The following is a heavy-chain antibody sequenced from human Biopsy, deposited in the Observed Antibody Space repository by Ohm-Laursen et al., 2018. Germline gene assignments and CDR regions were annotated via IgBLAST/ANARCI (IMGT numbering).Heavy chain of an antibody. CDR3: ASSNSGTYDV. Sequence: SSVKVSCNASGGAFSSDAITWVRQAPGQGLEWMGGIIPMFGPANYAQKFQGRVTITADESTSTAYMELSSLRSEDTAVYYCASSNSGTYDVWGQGTTVTVSS. CDR2: IIPMFGPA. D-gene: IGHD1-26*01. CDR1: GGAFSSDA. V-gene: IGHV1-69*01. J-gene: IGHJ6*02.